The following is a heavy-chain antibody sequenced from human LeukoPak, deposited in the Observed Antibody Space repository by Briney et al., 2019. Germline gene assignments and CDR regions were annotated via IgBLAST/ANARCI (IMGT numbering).Heavy chain of an antibody. D-gene: IGHD2-15*01. CDR1: GGSISSSSYY. V-gene: IGHV4-39*07. CDR3: ARLRRYCSGGSCPRYYYYMDV. J-gene: IGHJ6*03. CDR2: IYYSGST. Sequence: PSETLSLTCTVSGGSISSSSYYWGWIRQPPGKGLEWIGSIYYSGSTYYNPSLKSRVTISVDTSKNQFSLRLSSVTAADTAVYYCARLRRYCSGGSCPRYYYYMDVWGKGTTVTISS.